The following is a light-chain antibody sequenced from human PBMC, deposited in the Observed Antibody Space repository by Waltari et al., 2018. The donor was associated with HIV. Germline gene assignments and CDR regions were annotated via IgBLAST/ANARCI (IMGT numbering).Light chain of an antibody. CDR2: DAS. Sequence: DIQMTQSPLSLSASVGDSVTILCRASQTVTSKVNWYQQKPGEAPKVLIYDASALHGGVPARFRGGGSGTDFTLIITSLQPDDFATYVCQQSDSSPLTFGPGTKVYIK. V-gene: IGKV1-39*01. J-gene: IGKJ3*01. CDR1: QTVTSK. CDR3: QQSDSSPLT.